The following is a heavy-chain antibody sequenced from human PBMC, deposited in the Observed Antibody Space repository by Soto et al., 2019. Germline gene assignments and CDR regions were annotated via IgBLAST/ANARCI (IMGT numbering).Heavy chain of an antibody. CDR2: INPYNGNT. V-gene: IGHV1-18*01. D-gene: IGHD1-26*01. CDR1: GYTFTSYG. J-gene: IGHJ5*01. Sequence: ASVKVSCKASGYTFTSYGISWVRQAPGQGLEWMGWINPYNGNTNYAQKLQGRVTMTTDTSTRTAYMELRSLRSDDTAVYYCARYPAGGNWFDPWGQGTLVTGSS. CDR3: ARYPAGGNWFDP.